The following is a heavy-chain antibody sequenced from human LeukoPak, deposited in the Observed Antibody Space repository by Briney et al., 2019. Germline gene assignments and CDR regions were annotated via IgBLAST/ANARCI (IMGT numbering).Heavy chain of an antibody. Sequence: GASLQISCQGSGSRFTSYWIGWVRQMPGKGLEWMGIIYPGDSDTRYSPSFQGQVTISADKSISTAYLQWSSLKASDTAMYYCARHGSGSYYSPFDYWGQGTLVTVSS. CDR1: GSRFTSYW. V-gene: IGHV5-51*01. D-gene: IGHD3-10*01. CDR3: ARHGSGSYYSPFDY. J-gene: IGHJ4*02. CDR2: IYPGDSDT.